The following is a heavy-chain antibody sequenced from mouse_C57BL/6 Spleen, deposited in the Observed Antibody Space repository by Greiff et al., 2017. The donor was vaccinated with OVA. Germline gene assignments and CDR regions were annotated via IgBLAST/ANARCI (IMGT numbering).Heavy chain of an antibody. J-gene: IGHJ2*01. Sequence: VQLQQPGAELVKPGASVKMSCKASGYTFTSYWITWVKQRPGQGLEWIGDIYPGSGSTNYNEKFKSKATLTVDTSSSTAYMQLSSLTSEDAAVYYCARAGLYDGYYFDYWGQGTTLTVSS. V-gene: IGHV1-55*01. D-gene: IGHD2-3*01. CDR1: GYTFTSYW. CDR2: IYPGSGST. CDR3: ARAGLYDGYYFDY.